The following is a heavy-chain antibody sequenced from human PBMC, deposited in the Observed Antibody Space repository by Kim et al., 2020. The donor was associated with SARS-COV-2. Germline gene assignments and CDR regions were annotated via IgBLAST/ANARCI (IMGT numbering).Heavy chain of an antibody. CDR3: ARDFAGTFDP. J-gene: IGHJ5*02. CDR2: EK. D-gene: IGHD1-1*01. V-gene: IGHV3-7*01. Sequence: EKFYVDSVKGRFTISRDNAKNSLYLQMNSLRAEDTAVYYCARDFAGTFDPWGQGTLVTVSS.